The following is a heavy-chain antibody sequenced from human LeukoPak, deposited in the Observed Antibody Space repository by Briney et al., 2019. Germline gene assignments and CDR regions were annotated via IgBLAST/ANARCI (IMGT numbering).Heavy chain of an antibody. CDR2: ISSSSSYI. CDR3: ARDETMIVVDTDAFDI. CDR1: GFTFSSYS. V-gene: IGHV3-21*01. D-gene: IGHD3-22*01. J-gene: IGHJ3*02. Sequence: KSGGSLRLSSAASGFTFSSYSMNWVRQAPGKGLEWVSSISSSSSYIYYADSVKGRFTISRDNAKNSLYLQMNSLRAEDTAVYYCARDETMIVVDTDAFDIWGQGAMVTVSS.